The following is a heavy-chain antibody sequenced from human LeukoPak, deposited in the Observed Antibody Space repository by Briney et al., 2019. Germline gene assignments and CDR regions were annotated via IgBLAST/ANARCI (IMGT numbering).Heavy chain of an antibody. CDR3: AKESDAFDL. CDR2: ISGDGGGT. V-gene: IGHV3-43*02. Sequence: GGSLRLSCAASGFISDHYAMHWVRQAPGKGLERVSLISGDGGGTYYTDSVKGRFTIFRDNSKNSLYLQMNSLRTEDTALYYCAKESDAFDLWGQGTMVTVSS. CDR1: GFISDHYA. J-gene: IGHJ3*01.